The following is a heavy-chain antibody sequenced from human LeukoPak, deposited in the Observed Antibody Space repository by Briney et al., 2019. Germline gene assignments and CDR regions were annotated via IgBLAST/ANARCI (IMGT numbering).Heavy chain of an antibody. CDR3: ARDRAAFDY. CDR1: GFTFSSFP. CDR2: ITGRGGNT. D-gene: IGHD6-13*01. V-gene: IGHV3-23*01. Sequence: GGSLRLSCAASGFTFSSFPMSWVRQAPGKGLQWVSGITGRGGNTYYADSVEGRFTISRDNSKNTLSLQMDSLRAEDTAVYYCARDRAAFDYWGQGTLVSVSS. J-gene: IGHJ4*02.